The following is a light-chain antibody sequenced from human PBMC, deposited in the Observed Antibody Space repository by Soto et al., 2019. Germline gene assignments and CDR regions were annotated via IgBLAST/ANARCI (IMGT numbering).Light chain of an antibody. J-gene: IGKJ3*01. V-gene: IGKV1-9*01. Sequence: DLPLTQSPSFLSASVGDRVTITCRASQGISSYLAWYQQKPGKAPKLLIYAASTLQSGVPSRFSGSGSGTEFTLTISSLQPEDFATYYCQQGFTFGPGTKVDIK. CDR1: QGISSY. CDR2: AAS. CDR3: QQGFT.